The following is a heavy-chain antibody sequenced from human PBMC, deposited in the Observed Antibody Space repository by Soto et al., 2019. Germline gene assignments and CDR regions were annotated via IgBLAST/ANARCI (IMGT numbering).Heavy chain of an antibody. CDR1: GYSFTSYW. J-gene: IGHJ3*02. Sequence: GESLKISCKGSGYSFTSYWIGWVCQMPGKGLEWMGIIYPGDSDTRYSPSFQGQVTISADKSISTAYLQWSSLKASDTAMYYCARLLSSGYYQGEGFDAFDIWGQGTMVTVSS. V-gene: IGHV5-51*01. D-gene: IGHD3-22*01. CDR2: IYPGDSDT. CDR3: ARLLSSGYYQGEGFDAFDI.